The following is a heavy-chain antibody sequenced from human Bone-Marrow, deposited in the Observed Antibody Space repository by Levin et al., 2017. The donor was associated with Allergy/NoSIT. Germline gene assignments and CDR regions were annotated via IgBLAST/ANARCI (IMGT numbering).Heavy chain of an antibody. Sequence: SETLSLTCTVSGGSISSSSYYWGWIRQPPGKGLEWIGSFYYSGSTYYNPSLKSRVTISVDTSKNQFSLKLSSVTAADTAVYYCARDCRGAIAARDNSADWFDPWGQGTLVTVSS. CDR1: GGSISSSSYY. D-gene: IGHD6-6*01. V-gene: IGHV4-39*07. CDR3: ARDCRGAIAARDNSADWFDP. J-gene: IGHJ5*02. CDR2: FYYSGST.